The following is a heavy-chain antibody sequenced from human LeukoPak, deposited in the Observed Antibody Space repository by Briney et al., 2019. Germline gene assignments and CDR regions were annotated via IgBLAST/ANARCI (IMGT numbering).Heavy chain of an antibody. J-gene: IGHJ4*02. CDR2: IYHSGST. CDR1: GGSISSSNW. Sequence: SGTLSLTCAVSGGSISSSNWWSWVRQPPGKGLEWIGEIYHSGSTNYNPSLKSRVTISVDKSKNQFSLRLNSVTAADTAMYYCARSHDHLWGNYPDYWGQGTLVTVSS. V-gene: IGHV4-4*02. D-gene: IGHD3-16*02. CDR3: ARSHDHLWGNYPDY.